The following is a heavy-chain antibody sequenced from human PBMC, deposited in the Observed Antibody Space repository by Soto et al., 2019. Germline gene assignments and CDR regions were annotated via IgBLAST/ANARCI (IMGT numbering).Heavy chain of an antibody. CDR2: IYHGGST. CDR1: GGSIARGNW. D-gene: IGHD2-8*01. Sequence: QVQLEESGPGLVRPSGTLSLTCTVSGGSIARGNWWSWVRQPPGKGLEWIGEIYHGGSTNYSPSLKSRVSISIDTSNNQFSLELDSITAADTAMYFCAKQWGIASDDAFDIWGQGTMVTVSS. V-gene: IGHV4-4*02. J-gene: IGHJ3*02. CDR3: AKQWGIASDDAFDI.